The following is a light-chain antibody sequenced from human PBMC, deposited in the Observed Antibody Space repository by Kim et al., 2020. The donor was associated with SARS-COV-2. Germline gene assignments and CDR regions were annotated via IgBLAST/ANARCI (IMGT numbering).Light chain of an antibody. CDR1: QSVSSSY. V-gene: IGKV3-20*01. Sequence: SPGERATLSRKASQSVSSSYLAWYQQKPGQAPRLLIYGASSRATGIPYRFSGSGSGTDFTLTISRLEPEDFAVYYCQQYGSSPLTFGGGTKVDIK. J-gene: IGKJ4*01. CDR2: GAS. CDR3: QQYGSSPLT.